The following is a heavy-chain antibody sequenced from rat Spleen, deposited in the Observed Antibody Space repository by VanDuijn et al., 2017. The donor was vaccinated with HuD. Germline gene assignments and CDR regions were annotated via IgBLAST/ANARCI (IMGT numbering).Heavy chain of an antibody. CDR3: AAWGAGYFDF. CDR2: ISYDGSST. V-gene: IGHV5-29*01. J-gene: IGHJ1*01. CDR1: GINFSNYY. Sequence: EVQLVESGGGSVQPGRSMKLSCAASGINFSNYYMAWVRQAPTKGLEWVATISYDGSSTYYRDSVKGRFTISRDNAKSTLYLQMDSLRSEDTATYYCAAWGAGYFDFWGPGTMVTVSS. D-gene: IGHD5-1*01.